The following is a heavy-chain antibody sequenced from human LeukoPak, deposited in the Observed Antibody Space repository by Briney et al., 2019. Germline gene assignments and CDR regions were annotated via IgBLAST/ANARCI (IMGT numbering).Heavy chain of an antibody. V-gene: IGHV3-7*01. Sequence: GGSLRLSCAASGFTFSSYWMSWVRQAPGKGLEWVANIKQDGSEKYYVDSVKGRFTISRDNAKNTLYLQMNSLRAEDTAVYYCARARPATMVRGVIDYWGQGTLVTVSS. D-gene: IGHD3-10*01. CDR2: IKQDGSEK. CDR3: ARARPATMVRGVIDY. J-gene: IGHJ4*02. CDR1: GFTFSSYW.